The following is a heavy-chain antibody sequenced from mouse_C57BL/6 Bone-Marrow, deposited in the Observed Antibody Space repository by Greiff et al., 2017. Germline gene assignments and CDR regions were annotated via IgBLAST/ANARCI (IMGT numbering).Heavy chain of an antibody. Sequence: QVQLQQPGPELVKPGASVKLSCKASGYTFTSYWMHWVKQRPGQGLEWIGNINTSNGGTTYNEKFKSKATLTVDKSSSTAYMQLSSLTSEDSAVYDCASFDRRYYYAIDWWGHGTSDTDST. V-gene: IGHV1-53*01. CDR1: GYTFTSYW. CDR3: ASFDRRYYYAIDW. D-gene: IGHD2-14*01. CDR2: INTSNGGT. J-gene: IGHJ4*01.